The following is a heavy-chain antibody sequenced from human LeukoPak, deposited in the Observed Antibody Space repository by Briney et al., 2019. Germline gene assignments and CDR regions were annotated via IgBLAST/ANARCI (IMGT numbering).Heavy chain of an antibody. V-gene: IGHV3-66*01. Sequence: GGSLRLSCAASGFTFSSNYMSWVRQAPGKGLEWVSVIYSGGSTYYADSVKGRFTISRDNSKNTLYLQMNSLRAEDTAVYYCARDSKGVLSHFDIWGQGTMVTVSS. CDR3: ARDSKGVLSHFDI. D-gene: IGHD2-15*01. CDR2: IYSGGST. CDR1: GFTFSSNY. J-gene: IGHJ3*02.